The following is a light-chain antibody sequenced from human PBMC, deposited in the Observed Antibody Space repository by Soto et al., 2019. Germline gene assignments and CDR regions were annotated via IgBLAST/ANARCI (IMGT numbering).Light chain of an antibody. CDR2: DVS. Sequence: QSVLTQPASVSGSPGQSITISCTGTSSDVGGYNYVSWYQQHPGKAPKLMIYDVSNRPSGVSNRFSGSKSGNTASLTISGLQAEHEADYYCSSYTSSSTLYVFGTGTQLTVL. J-gene: IGLJ1*01. CDR1: SSDVGGYNY. V-gene: IGLV2-14*01. CDR3: SSYTSSSTLYV.